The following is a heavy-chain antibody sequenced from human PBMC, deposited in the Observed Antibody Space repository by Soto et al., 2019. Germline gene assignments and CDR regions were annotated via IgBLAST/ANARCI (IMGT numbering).Heavy chain of an antibody. D-gene: IGHD4-4*01. CDR3: ARLHVARPGLSPYTKHNWFDP. CDR2: IDPSDSYT. J-gene: IGHJ5*02. V-gene: IGHV5-10-1*03. Sequence: EVQLVQSGAEVKKPGESLRISCKGSGYSFTSYWISWVRQMPGKGLEWMGRIDPSDSYTNYSPSFQGHVTISADKSISTAYLQWSSLKASDTAMYYCARLHVARPGLSPYTKHNWFDPWGQGTLVTVSS. CDR1: GYSFTSYW.